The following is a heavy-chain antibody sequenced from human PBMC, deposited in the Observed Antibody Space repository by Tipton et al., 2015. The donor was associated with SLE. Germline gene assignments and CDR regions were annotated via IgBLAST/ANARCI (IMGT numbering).Heavy chain of an antibody. CDR2: INQDGSEK. CDR3: VSPFDLGY. D-gene: IGHD3-3*02. Sequence: SLRLSCAASGFTFSNYWVTWVRRTPGKGLEWVASINQDGSEKSYVDSVKGRFIISRDNAKNSLYLQMNSLRAEDTAVYYCVSPFDLGYWGQGTLVTVSS. J-gene: IGHJ4*02. CDR1: GFTFSNYW. V-gene: IGHV3-7*01.